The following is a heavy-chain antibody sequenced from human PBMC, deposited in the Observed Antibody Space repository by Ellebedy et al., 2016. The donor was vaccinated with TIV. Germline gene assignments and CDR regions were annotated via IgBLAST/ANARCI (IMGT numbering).Heavy chain of an antibody. CDR3: ARVGYYGSGSSLFDY. Sequence: AASVEVSCKASGGTFSSYAISWVRQAPGQGLEWMGGIIPIFGTANYAQKFQGRVTITADESTSTAYMELSSLRSEDTAVYYCARVGYYGSGSSLFDYWGQGTLVTVSS. CDR2: IIPIFGTA. J-gene: IGHJ4*02. D-gene: IGHD3-10*01. V-gene: IGHV1-69*13. CDR1: GGTFSSYA.